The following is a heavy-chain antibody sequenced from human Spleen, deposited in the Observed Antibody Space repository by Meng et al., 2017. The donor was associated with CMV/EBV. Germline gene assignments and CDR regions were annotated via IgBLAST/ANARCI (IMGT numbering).Heavy chain of an antibody. CDR1: GYTFTGYY. D-gene: IGHD5-24*01. V-gene: IGHV1-2*02. J-gene: IGHJ4*02. Sequence: ASGYTFTGYYIHWVRQAPGQGLEWMGWINPNSGGTNYAQKFQGRVTMTRDTSISTAYMELTRLRSDDTAVYYCARALRDGYNYPSVYWGQGTLVTVSS. CDR2: INPNSGGT. CDR3: ARALRDGYNYPSVY.